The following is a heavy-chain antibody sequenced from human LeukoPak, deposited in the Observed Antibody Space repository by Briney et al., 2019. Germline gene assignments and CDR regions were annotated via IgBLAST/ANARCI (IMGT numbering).Heavy chain of an antibody. CDR3: ARGYSWFDP. V-gene: IGHV4-59*01. CDR2: VYYSGST. CDR1: GGSISSYY. Sequence: SETLSLTCTVSGGSISSYYWSWIRQPPGKGLEWIGYVYYSGSTNSNPSLKSRVTISVDTSKNQFSLKVSSVTAADTAIYYCARGYSWFDPWGQGTLVTVSP. J-gene: IGHJ5*02.